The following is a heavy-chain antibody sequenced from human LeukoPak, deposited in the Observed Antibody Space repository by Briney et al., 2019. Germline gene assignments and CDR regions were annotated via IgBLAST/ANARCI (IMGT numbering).Heavy chain of an antibody. CDR2: INHSGST. J-gene: IGHJ6*04. Sequence: PSETLSLTCAVYGGSFSGYYWSWIRQPPGKGLEWIGEINHSGSTNYNPSLKSRVTISVDTSKNQFSLKLSSVTAADTAVYYCARGQRGYFDWLPYYYGMDVWGKGTTVTVSS. V-gene: IGHV4-34*01. CDR1: GGSFSGYY. D-gene: IGHD3-9*01. CDR3: ARGQRGYFDWLPYYYGMDV.